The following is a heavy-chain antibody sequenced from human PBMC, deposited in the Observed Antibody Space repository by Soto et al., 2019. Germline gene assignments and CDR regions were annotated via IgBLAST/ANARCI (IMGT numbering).Heavy chain of an antibody. D-gene: IGHD3-22*01. Sequence: LRLSCAASGFTFSSYGMHWVRQAPGKGLEWVAVIWYDGSNKYYADSVKGRFTISRDNSKNTLYLQMNSLRAEDTAVYYCARDLKVSSGYYYYDYYYYGMDVWGQGTTVTVSS. J-gene: IGHJ6*02. CDR2: IWYDGSNK. V-gene: IGHV3-33*01. CDR1: GFTFSSYG. CDR3: ARDLKVSSGYYYYDYYYYGMDV.